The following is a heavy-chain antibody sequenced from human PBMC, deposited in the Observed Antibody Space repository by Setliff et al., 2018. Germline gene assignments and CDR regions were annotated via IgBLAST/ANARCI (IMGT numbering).Heavy chain of an antibody. V-gene: IGHV5-51*01. CDR2: IYAGDSAT. D-gene: IGHD6-13*01. J-gene: IGHJ3*02. CDR3: ARPRYSSTWYEVGAFDI. CDR1: GYSFTSYS. Sequence: GESLKISCKASGYSFTSYSIGWVRQMPGKGLEWMGIIYAGDSATRYSPFFQGQVTISADKSISTAYLQWSSLKASDTAMYYCARPRYSSTWYEVGAFDIWGQGTMVTVSS.